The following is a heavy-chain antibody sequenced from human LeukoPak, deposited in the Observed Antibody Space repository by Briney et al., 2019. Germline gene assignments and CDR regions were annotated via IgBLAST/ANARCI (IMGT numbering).Heavy chain of an antibody. V-gene: IGHV4-30-4*08. D-gene: IGHD2-2*01. CDR1: GFTFSSNY. J-gene: IGHJ4*02. CDR2: IYYSGST. CDR3: AGGDCSSTSCSFDY. Sequence: LRLSCAASGFTFSSNYMSWIRQPPGKGLEWIGYIYYSGSTYYNPSLKSRVTISVDTSKNQFSLKLSSVTAADTAVYYCAGGDCSSTSCSFDYWGQGTLVTVSS.